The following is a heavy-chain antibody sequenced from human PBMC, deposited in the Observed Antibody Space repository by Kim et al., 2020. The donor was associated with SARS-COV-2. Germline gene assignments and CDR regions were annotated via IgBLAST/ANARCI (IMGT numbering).Heavy chain of an antibody. CDR1: GFTFSSFA. CDR2: ISGSGGST. D-gene: IGHD2-15*01. V-gene: IGHV3-23*01. J-gene: IGHJ3*02. Sequence: GGSLRLFCAASGFTFSSFAMSWVRQAPGKGLEWVSAISGSGGSTYYADSVKGRFTISRDNSKNTLYLQMNSLRAEDTAVYYCAKDGGATLTGYDAFDIWGQGTLVTVSP. CDR3: AKDGGATLTGYDAFDI.